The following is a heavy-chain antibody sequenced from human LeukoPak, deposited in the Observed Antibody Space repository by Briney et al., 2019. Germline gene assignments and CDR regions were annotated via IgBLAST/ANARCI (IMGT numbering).Heavy chain of an antibody. D-gene: IGHD5-24*01. Sequence: GGSLRLSCAAFGFTFPNYGVHWVRQAPGKGLEWVAVIWSDGSRQYYADSVKGRFTISRDNSKNTLYLQMNSLRAEDTAVYYCAKDLGDGYNFGWFDPWGQGTQVTVSS. J-gene: IGHJ5*02. CDR2: IWSDGSRQ. V-gene: IGHV3-33*03. CDR1: GFTFPNYG. CDR3: AKDLGDGYNFGWFDP.